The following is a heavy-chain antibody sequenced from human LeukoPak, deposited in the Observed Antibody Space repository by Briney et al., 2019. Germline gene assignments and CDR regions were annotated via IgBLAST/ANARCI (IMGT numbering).Heavy chain of an antibody. CDR3: AKEAAIYYFDY. CDR1: GFTFSSYG. J-gene: IGHJ4*02. CDR2: ISYDGSNK. Sequence: PGRSLRLSCAASGFTFSSYGMHWVRQAPGKGLEWVAVISYDGSNKYYADSAKGRFTISRDNSKNTLYLQMNSLRAEDTAVYYCAKEAAIYYFDYWGQGTLVTVSS. V-gene: IGHV3-30*18. D-gene: IGHD2-2*01.